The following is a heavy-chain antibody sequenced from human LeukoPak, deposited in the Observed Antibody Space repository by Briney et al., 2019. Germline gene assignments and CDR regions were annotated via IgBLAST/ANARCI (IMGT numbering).Heavy chain of an antibody. D-gene: IGHD1-14*01. J-gene: IGHJ4*02. Sequence: GGSLRLSCAASGFTFSSYAMHWVRQAPGKGLEWLAVVWANGNTKYYADSVKGRFTISRDNSKNTLHLQIDSLRAEDTATYYCTRDNANRAYDYWGQGTLVTVSS. CDR2: VWANGNTK. CDR3: TRDNANRAYDY. V-gene: IGHV3-33*08. CDR1: GFTFSSYA.